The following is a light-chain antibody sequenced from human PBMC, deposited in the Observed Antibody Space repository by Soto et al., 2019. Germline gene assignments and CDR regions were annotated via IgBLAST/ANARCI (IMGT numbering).Light chain of an antibody. V-gene: IGKV1-39*01. CDR1: QSISSY. Sequence: DIQMTQSPSSLSASVGDRVAITCRASQSISSYLNWYQQKPGKAPKLLIYAASSLQSGVQSRFSGSGSGTDFTLTISSLQPEDFATYYCQQSYSNPWTFGQGTKV. J-gene: IGKJ1*01. CDR3: QQSYSNPWT. CDR2: AAS.